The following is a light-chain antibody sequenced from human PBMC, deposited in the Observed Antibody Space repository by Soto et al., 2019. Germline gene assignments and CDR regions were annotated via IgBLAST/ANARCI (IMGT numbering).Light chain of an antibody. CDR1: SSDVGGYNY. V-gene: IGLV2-11*01. Sequence: QSALTQPRSVSGSPGQSVTISCTGTSSDVGGYNYVSWYQQHPGKAPKLMIYDVSQRPSGVPDRFSGSKSGNTASLTISGLQSDDEADYYCCAYAAPYAVFGGGTNLTVL. CDR3: CAYAAPYAV. J-gene: IGLJ2*01. CDR2: DVS.